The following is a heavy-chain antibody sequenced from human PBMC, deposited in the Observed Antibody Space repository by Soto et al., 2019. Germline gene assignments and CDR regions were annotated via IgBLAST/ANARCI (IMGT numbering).Heavy chain of an antibody. CDR2: IIPILGIA. D-gene: IGHD4-17*01. CDR1: GGTFSSYT. J-gene: IGHJ2*01. V-gene: IGHV1-69*02. CDR3: ARAATVNWYFDL. Sequence: QVQLVQSGAEVKKPGSSVKVSCKASGGTFSSYTISWVRQAPGQGLEWMGRIIPILGIANYAQKFQGRVTTTADKSTSTAYMELSSLRSEDTAVYYCARAATVNWYFDLWGRGTLVTVSS.